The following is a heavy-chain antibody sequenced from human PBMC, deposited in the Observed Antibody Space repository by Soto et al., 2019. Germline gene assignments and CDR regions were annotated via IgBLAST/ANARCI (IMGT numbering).Heavy chain of an antibody. D-gene: IGHD1-1*01. V-gene: IGHV4-34*01. CDR2: INHSGST. Sequence: SETLSLTCAVYGGSFSGYYWSWIRQPPGKGLEWIGEINHSGSTNYNPSLKSRVTISVDTSKNQFPLKLSSVTAADTAVYYCARRRRIYGATPETTTGFDPWGQGTLVTVSS. CDR3: ARRRRIYGATPETTTGFDP. J-gene: IGHJ5*02. CDR1: GGSFSGYY.